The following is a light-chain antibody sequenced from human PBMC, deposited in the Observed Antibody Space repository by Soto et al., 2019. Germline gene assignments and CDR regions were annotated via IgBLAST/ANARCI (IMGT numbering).Light chain of an antibody. V-gene: IGKV3-20*01. Sequence: EVVMTQSPASLSVSPGERATLSCRASQNIRNNLAWYQQKPGQSPRLLIYGASSRATGIPDRFSGSGSGTDFTLTISRLEPEDFAVYYCQQYGSSFGQGTKVDIK. CDR2: GAS. CDR3: QQYGSS. CDR1: QNIRNN. J-gene: IGKJ1*01.